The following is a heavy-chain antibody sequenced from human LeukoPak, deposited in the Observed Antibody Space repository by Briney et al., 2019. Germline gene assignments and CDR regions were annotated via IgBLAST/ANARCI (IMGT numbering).Heavy chain of an antibody. D-gene: IGHD3-22*01. CDR2: IIPILGIA. V-gene: IGHV1-69*04. J-gene: IGHJ3*02. Sequence: SVKVSXKASGGTFSSYAISWVRQAPGQGLEWMGRIIPILGIANYAQKFQGRVTITADKSTSTAYMELSSLRSEDTAVYYCAEPHNYDSSGYRGAFDIWGQGTMVTVSS. CDR1: GGTFSSYA. CDR3: AEPHNYDSSGYRGAFDI.